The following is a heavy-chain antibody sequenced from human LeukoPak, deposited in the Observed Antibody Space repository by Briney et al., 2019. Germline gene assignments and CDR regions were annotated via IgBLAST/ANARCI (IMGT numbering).Heavy chain of an antibody. J-gene: IGHJ4*02. CDR1: GFTFDDYA. D-gene: IGHD3-22*01. CDR2: ISWNSGSI. Sequence: PGRSLRLSCAASGFTFDDYATHWVRQAPGKGLEWVSGISWNSGSIGYADSVKGRFTISRDNAKNSLYLQMNSLRAEDTALYYCAKDTGAYYDSSGYLDYWGQGTLVTVSS. V-gene: IGHV3-9*01. CDR3: AKDTGAYYDSSGYLDY.